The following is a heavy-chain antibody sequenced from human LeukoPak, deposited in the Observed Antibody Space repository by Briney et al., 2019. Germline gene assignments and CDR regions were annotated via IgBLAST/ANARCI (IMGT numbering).Heavy chain of an antibody. CDR1: GFTFGKYW. CDR3: AKDWSRITMVRGVADAFDI. D-gene: IGHD3-10*01. CDR2: IKLDGSEK. J-gene: IGHJ3*02. Sequence: AGGSLRLSCVASGFTFGKYWMSWVRQAPGKGLEWVANIKLDGSEKNYVDSVKGRFTISRDNSKNTLYLQMNSLRAEDTAVYYCAKDWSRITMVRGVADAFDIWGQGTMVTVSS. V-gene: IGHV3-7*03.